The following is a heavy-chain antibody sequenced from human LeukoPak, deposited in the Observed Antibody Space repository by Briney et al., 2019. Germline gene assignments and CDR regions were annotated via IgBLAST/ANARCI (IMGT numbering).Heavy chain of an antibody. J-gene: IGHJ3*02. Sequence: SGTLSLTCAVSGGSISSTNWWSWVRQPPGKGLEWIGEIYHSGTTNYNPSLKSRGTISIDKSKNQFSLKLSSVTAADTAVYYCARDQWLLRGGDHDAFDIWGQGTMVTVSS. CDR1: GGSISSTNW. CDR2: IYHSGTT. V-gene: IGHV4-4*02. D-gene: IGHD6-19*01. CDR3: ARDQWLLRGGDHDAFDI.